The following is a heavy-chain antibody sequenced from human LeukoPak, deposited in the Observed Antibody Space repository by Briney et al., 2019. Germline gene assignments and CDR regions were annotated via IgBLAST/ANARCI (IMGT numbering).Heavy chain of an antibody. CDR2: INHSGST. V-gene: IGHV4-34*01. J-gene: IGHJ4*02. CDR3: ARSGGVYYDFWSGYYKLDY. CDR1: VGSFSGYY. Sequence: SEALSLTCAVYVGSFSGYYWSWIRQPPGKGLEWIGEINHSGSTNYNPSLKSRVTISVDTSKNQFSLKLSSVTAADTAVYYCARSGGVYYDFWSGYYKLDYWGQGTLVTVSS. D-gene: IGHD3-3*01.